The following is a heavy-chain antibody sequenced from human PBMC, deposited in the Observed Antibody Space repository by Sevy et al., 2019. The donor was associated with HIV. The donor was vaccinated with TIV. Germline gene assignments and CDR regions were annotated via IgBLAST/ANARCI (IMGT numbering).Heavy chain of an antibody. CDR3: ARCPGHYSIDY. CDR2: IKEDGSET. Sequence: GVSLRLSCAASEFTFIKFAMSWVRQAPGKGLEWVASIKEDGSETYYVDSVKGRFTISRDNAKNSLFLQMNSLRDEDTAVYYCARCPGHYSIDYWGQGALVTVSS. CDR1: EFTFIKFA. J-gene: IGHJ4*02. V-gene: IGHV3-7*01. D-gene: IGHD2-21*01.